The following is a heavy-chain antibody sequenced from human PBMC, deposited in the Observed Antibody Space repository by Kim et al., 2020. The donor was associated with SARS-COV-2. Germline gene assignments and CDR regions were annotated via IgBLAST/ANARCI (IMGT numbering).Heavy chain of an antibody. CDR2: IYSGGST. J-gene: IGHJ3*02. V-gene: IGHV3-66*01. CDR3: ARESSSSGYLGSAFDI. Sequence: GGSLRLSCAASGFTVSSNYMSWVRQAPGKGLEWVSVIYSGGSTYYADSVKGRFTISRDNSKNTLYLQMNSLRAEDTAVYYCARESSSSGYLGSAFDIWGQGTMVTVSS. D-gene: IGHD3-22*01. CDR1: GFTVSSNY.